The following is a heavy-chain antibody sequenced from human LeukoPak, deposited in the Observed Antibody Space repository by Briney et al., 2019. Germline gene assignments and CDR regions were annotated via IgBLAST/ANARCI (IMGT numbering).Heavy chain of an antibody. CDR3: ARGGSDLPPNALDC. J-gene: IGHJ4*02. CDR2: INWNGDST. D-gene: IGHD3/OR15-3a*01. CDR1: GFTFDDYG. V-gene: IGHV3-20*04. Sequence: GSLRLSCAASGFTFDDYGMSWVRQAPGKGLEWVSGINWNGDSTGYADSVKGRFTISRDNAKNSLYLQMNSLRAEDTALYYCARGGSDLPPNALDCWGQGALVTVSS.